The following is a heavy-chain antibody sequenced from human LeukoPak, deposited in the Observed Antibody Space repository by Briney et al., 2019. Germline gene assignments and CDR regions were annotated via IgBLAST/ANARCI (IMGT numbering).Heavy chain of an antibody. J-gene: IGHJ3*02. CDR1: GGSISSSSYY. CDR3: ARGGGSGWLDAFDI. V-gene: IGHV4-39*07. CDR2: IYYSGST. Sequence: SETLSLTCTVSGGSISSSSYYWGWIRQPPGKGLEWIGSIYYSGSTYYNPSLKSRVTISVDTSKNQFSLKLSSVTAADTAVYYCARGGGSGWLDAFDIWGQGTMVTVSS. D-gene: IGHD6-19*01.